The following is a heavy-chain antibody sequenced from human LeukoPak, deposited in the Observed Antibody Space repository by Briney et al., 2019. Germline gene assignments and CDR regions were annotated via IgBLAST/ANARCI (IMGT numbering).Heavy chain of an antibody. CDR3: VTSVTVTFTPPAY. D-gene: IGHD3-16*02. CDR2: LDFSGRP. V-gene: IGHV4-39*07. Sequence: SETLSLTCNVSGGSISTSSYYWGRIRQSPVKGLEWIGNLDFSGRPHYNPSLKSRVSLSIDTSQTQFYLRLTSVTAADTAVYYCVTSVTVTFTPPAYWGRGALVTVSS. J-gene: IGHJ4*02. CDR1: GGSISTSSYY.